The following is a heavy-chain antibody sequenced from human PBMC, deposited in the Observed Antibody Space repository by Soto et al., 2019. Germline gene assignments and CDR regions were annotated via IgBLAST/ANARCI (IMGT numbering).Heavy chain of an antibody. CDR3: ARDTSRGEYDY. CDR2: INVYNGNT. Sequence: QVQLVQSGAEVKKPGASVKVSCKASGYTFTSYGISWVRQAPGQGREWMGWINVYNGNTNYAQKLQGRVTMTTDTSTSTAYLDLRSLISDDTAVYFCARDTSRGEYDYWGQGTLVTVSS. J-gene: IGHJ4*02. V-gene: IGHV1-18*01. CDR1: GYTFTSYG. D-gene: IGHD3-10*01.